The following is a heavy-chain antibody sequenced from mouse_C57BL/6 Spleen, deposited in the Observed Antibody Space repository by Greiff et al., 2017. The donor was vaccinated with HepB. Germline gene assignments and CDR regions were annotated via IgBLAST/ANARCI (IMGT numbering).Heavy chain of an antibody. Sequence: VKLQESGPELVKPGASVKISCKASGYAFSSSWMNWVKQRPGKGLEWIGRIYPGDGDTNYNGKFKGKATLTSDKSSSTAYMQLSSLTSEDSAVYFCAIGFAYWGQGTLVTVSA. CDR1: GYAFSSSW. J-gene: IGHJ3*01. V-gene: IGHV1-82*01. CDR2: IYPGDGDT. CDR3: AIGFAY.